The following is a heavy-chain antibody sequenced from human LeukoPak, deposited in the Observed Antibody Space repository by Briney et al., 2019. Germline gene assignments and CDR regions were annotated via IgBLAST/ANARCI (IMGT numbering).Heavy chain of an antibody. D-gene: IGHD5-12*01. J-gene: IGHJ4*02. V-gene: IGHV1-46*01. CDR2: INPSGGST. CDR1: GYTFTSYY. CDR3: ARVVATLDVTFDY. Sequence: ASVKVSCKASGYTFTSYYMHWVRQAPGQGLEWMGIINPSGGSTSYAQKFQGRVTMTRDTSISTAYMELSRLRSDDTAVYYCARVVATLDVTFDYWGQGTLVTVSS.